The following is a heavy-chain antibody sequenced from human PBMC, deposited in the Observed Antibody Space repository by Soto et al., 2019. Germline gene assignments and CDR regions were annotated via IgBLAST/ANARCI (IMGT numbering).Heavy chain of an antibody. D-gene: IGHD3-22*01. CDR1: GYSFTSYW. CDR2: IDPSDSYT. J-gene: IGHJ4*02. V-gene: IGHV5-10-1*01. Sequence: GESLKISCKGSGYSFTSYWISWVRQMPGKGLEWMGRIDPSDSYTNYSPSFQGHVTISADKSISTAYLQWSSLKASDTAMYYCARHPHNYYDSSGYFSDYWGQGTLVTVSS. CDR3: ARHPHNYYDSSGYFSDY.